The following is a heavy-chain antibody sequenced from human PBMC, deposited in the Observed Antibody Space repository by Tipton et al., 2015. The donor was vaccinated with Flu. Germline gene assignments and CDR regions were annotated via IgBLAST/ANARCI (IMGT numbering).Heavy chain of an antibody. CDR1: GGSISTSSYY. Sequence: LRLSCTVSGGSISTSSYYWGWIRQPPGKGLEWIGIIFYSGSTYYNPSLKSRVTISVDTSKNQFSLKVSSVTAADTAVYYCARLVRTYPEIYYHYVMDVWGQGTTVTVSS. CDR2: IFYSGST. V-gene: IGHV4-39*01. J-gene: IGHJ6*02. CDR3: ARLVRTYPEIYYHYVMDV. D-gene: IGHD1-1*01.